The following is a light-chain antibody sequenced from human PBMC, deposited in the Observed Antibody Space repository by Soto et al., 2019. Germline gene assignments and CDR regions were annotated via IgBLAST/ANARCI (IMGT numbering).Light chain of an antibody. J-gene: IGKJ3*01. CDR2: AAS. Sequence: DIQMTQSPSSLSASVGDRVTITCRASQGISSYLNWYQQKPGKAPKLLVYAASSLQSGVPSRFSGSGSGTDFTLTISSLQPEDFATYYCQQSYGFGPGTKVDI. CDR3: QQSYG. CDR1: QGISSY. V-gene: IGKV1-39*01.